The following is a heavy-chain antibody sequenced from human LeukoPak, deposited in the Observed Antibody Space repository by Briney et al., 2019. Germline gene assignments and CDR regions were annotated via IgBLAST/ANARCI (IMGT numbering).Heavy chain of an antibody. CDR3: ARVASGYDVFDI. J-gene: IGHJ3*02. Sequence: KPSETLSLTCTVSGGSVSSGSYYWSWIRQPPGKGLEWIGYIYYSGSTNYNPSLKSRATILVDTSKNQFSLKLRSVTAADTAVFYRARVASGYDVFDIWGQGTMVTVSS. CDR2: IYYSGST. CDR1: GGSVSSGSYY. D-gene: IGHD3-3*01. V-gene: IGHV4-61*01.